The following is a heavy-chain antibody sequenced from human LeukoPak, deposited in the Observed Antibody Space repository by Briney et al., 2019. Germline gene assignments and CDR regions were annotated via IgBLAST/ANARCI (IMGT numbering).Heavy chain of an antibody. CDR3: ARHYLGGNYPDYFNH. D-gene: IGHD1-26*01. Sequence: SETLSLTCTVSGGSISSSSYYWGWIRQPPGKGLEWIGSIYYSGNTYYNPSLKSRVTISIDTSKNQFSLNLNSVTAADTALNSCARHYLGGNYPDYFNHWGQGTLVTVSS. CDR1: GGSISSSSYY. CDR2: IYYSGNT. J-gene: IGHJ4*02. V-gene: IGHV4-39*01.